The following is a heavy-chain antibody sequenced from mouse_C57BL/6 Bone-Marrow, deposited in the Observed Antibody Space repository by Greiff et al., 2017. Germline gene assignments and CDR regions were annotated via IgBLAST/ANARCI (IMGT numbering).Heavy chain of an antibody. J-gene: IGHJ3*01. CDR1: GYTFTSYW. V-gene: IGHV1-64*01. D-gene: IGHD2-4*01. CDR3: ARRFYYDYRAY. Sequence: QVQLQQPGAELVKPGASVKLSCKASGYTFTSYWMHWVKQRPGQGLEWIGMIHPNSGSTNYNEKFKSKATLTVDKSSSTAYMQLSSLTSEDSAVYYCARRFYYDYRAYWGQGTLVTVSA. CDR2: IHPNSGST.